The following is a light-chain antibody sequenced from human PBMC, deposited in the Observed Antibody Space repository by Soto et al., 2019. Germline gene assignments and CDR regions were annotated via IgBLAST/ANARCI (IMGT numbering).Light chain of an antibody. CDR1: QGISSY. CDR3: QQLNSYPRMYT. V-gene: IGKV1-9*01. Sequence: DIQLTQSPSFLSASVGDRVTITCRASQGISSYLAWYQQKPGKAPKLRIYAASTLQSGVPSRFSGSGSGTEFTLTISRLQPEDFATYYCQQLNSYPRMYTFGQGTKLESK. CDR2: AAS. J-gene: IGKJ2*01.